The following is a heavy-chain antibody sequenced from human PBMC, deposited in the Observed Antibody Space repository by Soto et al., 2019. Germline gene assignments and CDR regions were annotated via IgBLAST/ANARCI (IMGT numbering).Heavy chain of an antibody. D-gene: IGHD3-3*01. CDR1: GYTFTSYG. J-gene: IGHJ3*02. CDR3: ARERFWSGYPRIADAFDI. CDR2: ISAYNGNT. Sequence: EASVKVSCKASGYTFTSYGISWVRQAPGQGLEWMGWISAYNGNTNYAQKLQGRVTMTTDTSTSTAYMELRSLRSDDTAVYYCARERFWSGYPRIADAFDIWGQGTMVTVSS. V-gene: IGHV1-18*01.